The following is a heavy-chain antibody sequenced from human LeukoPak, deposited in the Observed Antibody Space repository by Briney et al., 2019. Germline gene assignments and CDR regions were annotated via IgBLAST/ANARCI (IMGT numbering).Heavy chain of an antibody. CDR3: ASSPTHIVVVTAIPRYFQH. CDR2: IYTSGST. Sequence: SQTLSLTCTVSGGSISSGSYYWSWIRQPAGKGLEWIGRIYTSGSTNYNPSLKSRVTISVDTSKNQFSLKLSSVTAADTAVYYCASSPTHIVVVTAIPRYFQHWGQGTLVTVSS. J-gene: IGHJ1*01. D-gene: IGHD2-21*02. V-gene: IGHV4-61*02. CDR1: GGSISSGSYY.